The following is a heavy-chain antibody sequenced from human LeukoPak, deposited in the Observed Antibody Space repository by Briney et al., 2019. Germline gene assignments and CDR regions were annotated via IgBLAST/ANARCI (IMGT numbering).Heavy chain of an antibody. CDR1: GYTFTSYG. J-gene: IGHJ4*02. CDR2: ISAYNGNT. Sequence: ASVKVSCKASGYTFTSYGISWVRQAPGQGLEWMGWISAYNGNTNYAQKLQGRVTMTEDTSTDTAYMGLSSLRSEDTAVYYCATPPILWELLQAGMYYFDYWGQGTLVTVSS. D-gene: IGHD1-26*01. CDR3: ATPPILWELLQAGMYYFDY. V-gene: IGHV1-18*01.